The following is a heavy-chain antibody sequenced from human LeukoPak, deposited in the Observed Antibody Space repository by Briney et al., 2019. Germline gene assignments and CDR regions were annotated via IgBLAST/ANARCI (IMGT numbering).Heavy chain of an antibody. CDR1: GFTFSTYV. J-gene: IGHJ3*01. V-gene: IGHV3-23*01. D-gene: IGHD5-24*01. CDR2: LSGSGGST. CDR3: AKDIQLSA. Sequence: GGSLRLSCAASGFTFSTYVMTWVRQAPGKGLEWVSALSGSGGSTFYADSVKGRFTISRDNSKKTLSLQMNSLRVEDTAIYYCAKDIQLSAWGLGTMVTVSS.